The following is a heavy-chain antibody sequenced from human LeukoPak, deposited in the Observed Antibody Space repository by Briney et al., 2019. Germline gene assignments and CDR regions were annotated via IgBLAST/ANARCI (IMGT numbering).Heavy chain of an antibody. CDR1: GGSINSNACY. CDR3: ARALSGYGSGKGYFDY. Sequence: SETLSLTCTVSGGSINSNACYWGWIRQPPGKGLEWIGSIYYTGSTYYNPSLESRVTVSPDTSKNQFSLKLSSVTAADTAVYYCARALSGYGSGKGYFDYWGQGTLVTVSS. V-gene: IGHV4-39*07. J-gene: IGHJ4*02. CDR2: IYYTGST. D-gene: IGHD3-10*01.